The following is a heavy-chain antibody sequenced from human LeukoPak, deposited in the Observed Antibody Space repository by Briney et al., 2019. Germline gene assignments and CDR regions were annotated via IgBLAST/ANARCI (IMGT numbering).Heavy chain of an antibody. CDR1: GYTLTGYY. V-gene: IGHV1-2*02. D-gene: IGHD3-22*01. J-gene: IGHJ4*02. CDR2: INPNSGGT. Sequence: ASVKVSCKASGYTLTGYYMHWVRQAPGQGLEWMGWINPNSGGTNYAQKFQGRVTMTRDTSISTAYMELSRLRSDDTAVYYRAGYYDSSGYFEPIDYWGQGTLVTVSS. CDR3: AGYYDSSGYFEPIDY.